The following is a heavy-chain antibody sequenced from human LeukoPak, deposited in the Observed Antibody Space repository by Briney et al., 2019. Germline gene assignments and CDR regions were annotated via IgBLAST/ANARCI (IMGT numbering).Heavy chain of an antibody. Sequence: ASVKVSCKASGYTFTGYYMHWVRQAPGQGLEWMGWIKPNSGGTNYAQKFQGRVTMTRDTSIRTAYMELSRLRSDDTAVYYCASRNYYDSTGDYWGQGTLVTVSS. J-gene: IGHJ4*02. V-gene: IGHV1-2*02. CDR1: GYTFTGYY. D-gene: IGHD3-22*01. CDR2: IKPNSGGT. CDR3: ASRNYYDSTGDY.